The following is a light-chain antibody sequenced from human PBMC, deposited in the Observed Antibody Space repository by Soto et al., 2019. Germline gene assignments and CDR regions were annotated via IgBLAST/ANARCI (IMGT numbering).Light chain of an antibody. CDR1: QSVLYSSNNKNY. Sequence: DIVMTQSPDSLAVSLGERATINCKSSQSVLYSSNNKNYLAWYQQRPGQPPKLHIYWASTRESGVPDRFSGSGSGTDFTLTISSLQAEDVAVYYCQQYYSSPGWTFGQGTKVEIK. J-gene: IGKJ1*01. V-gene: IGKV4-1*01. CDR2: WAS. CDR3: QQYYSSPGWT.